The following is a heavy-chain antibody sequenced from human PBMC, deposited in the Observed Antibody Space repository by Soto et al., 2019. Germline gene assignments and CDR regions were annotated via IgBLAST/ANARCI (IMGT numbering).Heavy chain of an antibody. CDR3: ARGGLEPFDY. J-gene: IGHJ4*02. D-gene: IGHD1-1*01. CDR2: INDYGTTI. CDR1: GFNLGSYW. Sequence: XGSLRLSCAASGFNLGSYWMHGVRQAPGKGLVWVSRINDYGTTINYAESVEGRFTISRDDAKSEVYLQMNNLRAEDTAVYYCARGGLEPFDYWGQGALVTVSS. V-gene: IGHV3-74*01.